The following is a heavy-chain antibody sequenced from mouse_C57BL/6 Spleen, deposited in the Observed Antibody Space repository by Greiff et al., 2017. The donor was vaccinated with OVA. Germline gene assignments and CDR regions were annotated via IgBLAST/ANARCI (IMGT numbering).Heavy chain of an antibody. Sequence: EVKVVESGGGLVKPGGSLKLSCAASGFTFSDYGMHWVRQAPEKGLEWVAYISSGSSTIYYADTVKGRVTISRDNAKNTLFMQMTSLRSEDTAMYYCARGAVVALYAMDDWGKGASVTVSS. V-gene: IGHV5-17*01. CDR3: ARGAVVALYAMDD. J-gene: IGHJ4*01. CDR1: GFTFSDYG. D-gene: IGHD1-1*01. CDR2: ISSGSSTI.